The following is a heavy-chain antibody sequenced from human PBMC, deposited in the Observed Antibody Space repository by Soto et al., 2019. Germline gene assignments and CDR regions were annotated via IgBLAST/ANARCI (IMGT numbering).Heavy chain of an antibody. CDR3: ARELDGTSQIDN. Sequence: EVQLVESGGGLVKPGGSLRLSCAASGFTFSNYGMNWVRQAPGKGLESVSSTSSSSSNIYYGDSVKGRFTISRDNAKSSLYLQMNSLRAEDSAMYYCARELDGTSQIDNWGQGTLVTVSS. V-gene: IGHV3-21*01. CDR1: GFTFSNYG. J-gene: IGHJ4*02. D-gene: IGHD2-2*01. CDR2: TSSSSSNI.